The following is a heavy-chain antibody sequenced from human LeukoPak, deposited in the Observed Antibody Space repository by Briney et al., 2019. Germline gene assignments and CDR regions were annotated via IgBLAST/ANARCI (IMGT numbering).Heavy chain of an antibody. V-gene: IGHV1-69*05. J-gene: IGHJ4*02. CDR3: ATALRTWIQLWPLDY. D-gene: IGHD5-18*01. Sequence: ASVKVSCKASGGTFSSYAISWVRQAPGQGLEWMGRIIPIFGTANYAQKFQGRVTITTDESTSTAYMELSSLRSEDTAVYYCATALRTWIQLWPLDYWGQGTLVTVSS. CDR2: IIPIFGTA. CDR1: GGTFSSYA.